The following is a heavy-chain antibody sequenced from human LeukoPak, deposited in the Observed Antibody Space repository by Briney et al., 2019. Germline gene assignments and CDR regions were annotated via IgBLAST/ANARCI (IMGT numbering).Heavy chain of an antibody. CDR1: GGTFSSYA. Sequence: SVKVSCKASGGTFSSYAISWVRQAPGQGLEWMGGIIPIFGTANYAQKFRGRVTITADESTSTAYMELSSLRSEDTAVYYCARGHYYGSGSYPEGPFDYWGQGTLVTVSS. J-gene: IGHJ4*02. V-gene: IGHV1-69*13. CDR3: ARGHYYGSGSYPEGPFDY. CDR2: IIPIFGTA. D-gene: IGHD3-10*01.